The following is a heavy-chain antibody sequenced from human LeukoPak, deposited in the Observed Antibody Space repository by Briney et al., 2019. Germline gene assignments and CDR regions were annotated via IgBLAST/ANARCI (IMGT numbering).Heavy chain of an antibody. Sequence: PGGSLRLSCAASGFTVSSNYMSWVRQAPGKGLEWVSVIYSGGSTYYADSVKGRFTISRDNSKNTLYLQTNSLRAEDTAVYYCARDSRLSTGVSDHWGQGTLVTVSS. CDR3: ARDSRLSTGVSDH. CDR1: GFTVSSNY. V-gene: IGHV3-66*02. CDR2: IYSGGST. D-gene: IGHD1-14*01. J-gene: IGHJ5*02.